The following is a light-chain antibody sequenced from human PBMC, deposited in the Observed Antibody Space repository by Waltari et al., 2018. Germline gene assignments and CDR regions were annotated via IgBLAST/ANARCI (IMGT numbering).Light chain of an antibody. J-gene: IGKJ3*01. Sequence: DIQMTQSPSSPSASVGDRVTITCRASQSISSYLNWYQQRPGKAPKLLIYAASSLQSGVPSRFSGRGSGTDFTLTISSLQPEDFATYYCQQSYSTPHFGPGTKVDIK. CDR2: AAS. CDR3: QQSYSTPH. CDR1: QSISSY. V-gene: IGKV1-39*01.